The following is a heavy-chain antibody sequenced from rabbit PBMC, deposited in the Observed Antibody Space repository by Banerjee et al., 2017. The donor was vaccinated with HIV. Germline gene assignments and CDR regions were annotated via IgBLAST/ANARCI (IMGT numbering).Heavy chain of an antibody. CDR3: ARDLAGVIGWNFYL. Sequence: QDQLEESGGDLVKPEGSLTLTCTASGFSFSSNAICWVRQAPGKGLEWIACIYTGSGITYYASWAKGRFTISKTSSTTVTLQMASLTAADTATYFCARDLAGVIGWNFYLWGPGTLVTVS. CDR1: GFSFSSNA. CDR2: IYTGSGIT. D-gene: IGHD4-1*01. J-gene: IGHJ4*01. V-gene: IGHV1S45*01.